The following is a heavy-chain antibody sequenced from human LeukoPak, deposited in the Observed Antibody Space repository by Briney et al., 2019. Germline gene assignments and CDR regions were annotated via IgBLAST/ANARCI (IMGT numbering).Heavy chain of an antibody. CDR2: IYTSGST. CDR3: ARVCSSTSCYGWFRFDP. Sequence: PSETLSLTCTVSGYSISSGYYWGWIRQPPGKGLEWIGRIYTSGSTNYIPSLKSRLTISVDTSKNQFPLKLSSVTAADTAVYYCARVCSSTSCYGWFRFDPWGQGTLVTVSS. J-gene: IGHJ5*02. D-gene: IGHD2-2*01. V-gene: IGHV4-38-2*02. CDR1: GYSISSGYY.